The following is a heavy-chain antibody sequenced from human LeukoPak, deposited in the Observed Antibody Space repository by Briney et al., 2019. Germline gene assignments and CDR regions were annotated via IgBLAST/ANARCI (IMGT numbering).Heavy chain of an antibody. Sequence: SETLSLTCAVYGGSFSGYYWSWIRQPPGKGLEWIGEINHSGSTNYNPSLKSRVTISVDTSKNQFSLKLSSVTAADTAVYYCASGYSYDLFDYWGQGTLATVSS. CDR2: INHSGST. CDR1: GGSFSGYY. V-gene: IGHV4-34*01. D-gene: IGHD5-18*01. CDR3: ASGYSYDLFDY. J-gene: IGHJ4*02.